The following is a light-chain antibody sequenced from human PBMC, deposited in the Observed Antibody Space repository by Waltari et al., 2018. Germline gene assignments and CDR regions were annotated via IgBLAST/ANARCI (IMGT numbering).Light chain of an antibody. CDR2: QDT. J-gene: IGLJ3*02. V-gene: IGLV3-1*01. CDR3: QAWDIYTAV. CDR1: KLGDKY. Sequence: SYEVTQPHSVSVSPGQTASITCSGHKLGDKYASWYQQKPGQSPVLVTYQDTKRPSGIPERFSGSNSGNTATLTISGTQAMDEADYYCQAWDIYTAVFGGGTKLTVL.